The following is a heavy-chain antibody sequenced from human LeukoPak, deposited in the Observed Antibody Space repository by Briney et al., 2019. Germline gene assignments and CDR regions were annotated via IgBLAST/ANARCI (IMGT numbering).Heavy chain of an antibody. D-gene: IGHD2-2*01. CDR3: ATQLLSDAFDI. CDR1: GFTVSSNY. V-gene: IGHV3-66*02. J-gene: IGHJ3*02. CDR2: IYIGGST. Sequence: VGSLRLSCAASGFTVSSNYMSWVRQAPGKGLEWVSVIYIGGSTYYADSVKGRFTISRDNSKNTLYLQMNSLRAEDTAVYYCATQLLSDAFDIWGQGTMVSVSS.